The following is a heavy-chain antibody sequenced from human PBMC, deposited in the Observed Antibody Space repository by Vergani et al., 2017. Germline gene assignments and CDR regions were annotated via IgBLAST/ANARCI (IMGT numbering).Heavy chain of an antibody. CDR2: INHSGST. V-gene: IGHV4-34*01. J-gene: IGHJ6*03. Sequence: QVQLQQWGAGLLKPSETLSLTCAVYGGSFSGYYWSWIRQPPGKGLEWIGEINHSGSTNYNPSLKSRVTISVDTSKNQFSLKLSSVTAADTAVYYCARVVRGVLYYYYMDVWGEGTTVTVSS. CDR3: ARVVRGVLYYYYMDV. CDR1: GGSFSGYY. D-gene: IGHD3-10*01.